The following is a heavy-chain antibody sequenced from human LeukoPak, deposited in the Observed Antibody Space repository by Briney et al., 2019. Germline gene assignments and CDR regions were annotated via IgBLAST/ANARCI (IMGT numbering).Heavy chain of an antibody. J-gene: IGHJ4*02. CDR3: ARTRVEYTGYDYYFDY. V-gene: IGHV4-30-2*02. CDR1: GGSISSGGYS. CDR2: IYHSGST. Sequence: PSETLSLTCAVSGGSISSGGYSWRWIRQPPGKGLEWIGYIYHSGSTYYNPSLKSRVTISVDTSQNQFSLKLTSVTAADTAVYYCARTRVEYTGYDYYFDYWGQGTLVSVSS. D-gene: IGHD5-12*01.